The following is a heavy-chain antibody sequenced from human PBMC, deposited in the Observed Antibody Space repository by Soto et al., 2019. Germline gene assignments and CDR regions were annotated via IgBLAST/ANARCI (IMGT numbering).Heavy chain of an antibody. J-gene: IGHJ4*02. CDR3: ANWNNGIYFDF. CDR1: GYTFSNYG. CDR2: ISAYNGNT. D-gene: IGHD1-1*01. V-gene: IGHV1-18*01. Sequence: VQLVQSGAEVKKPGASVKVSCKASGYTFSNYGISWVRQAPGQGLEWMGWISAYNGNTNYAQKFQVRLTMTTDTSTSTAYIELRSLRSDDSAVYSRANWNNGIYFDFWGKGTQVTVSS.